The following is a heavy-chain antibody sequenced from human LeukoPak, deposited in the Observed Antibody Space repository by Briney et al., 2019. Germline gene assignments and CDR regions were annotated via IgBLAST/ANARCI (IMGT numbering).Heavy chain of an antibody. D-gene: IGHD3-10*01. CDR3: VGGGYYYGSGSGGQVDY. CDR2: IYSGGST. V-gene: IGHV3-66*01. CDR1: GGSISGYY. J-gene: IGHJ4*02. Sequence: ETLSLTCTVSGGSISGYYWSWIRQPPGKGLEWVSVIYSGGSTYYADSVKGRFTISRDNSKNTLYLQMNSLRAEDTAVYYCVGGGYYYGSGSGGQVDYWGQGTLVTVSS.